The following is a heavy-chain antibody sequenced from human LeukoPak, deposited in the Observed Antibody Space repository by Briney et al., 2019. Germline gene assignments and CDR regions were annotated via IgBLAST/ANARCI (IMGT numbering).Heavy chain of an antibody. CDR3: AKDYDILTGYYNPGLADY. V-gene: IGHV3-23*01. D-gene: IGHD3-9*01. CDR1: GFTFSSYG. Sequence: GGTLRLSCAASGFTFSSYGMSWVRQAPGKGLEWVSAISGSGGSTYYADSVKGRFTISRDNSKNTLYLQMNSLRAEDTAVYYCAKDYDILTGYYNPGLADYWGQGTLVTVSS. CDR2: ISGSGGST. J-gene: IGHJ4*02.